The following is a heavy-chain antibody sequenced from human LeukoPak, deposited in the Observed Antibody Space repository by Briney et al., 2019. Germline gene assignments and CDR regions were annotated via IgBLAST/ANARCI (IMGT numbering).Heavy chain of an antibody. CDR1: GGSFSGYY. J-gene: IGHJ6*02. CDR2: INHSGST. Sequence: SETLSLTCAVYGGSFSGYYWSWIRQPPGKGLEWIGEINHSGSTNYNPSLKSRVTISVDTSKNQFSLKLSSVTAADTAVYYCAKDGEQWLVTDGMDVWGQGTTVTVSS. CDR3: AKDGEQWLVTDGMDV. D-gene: IGHD6-19*01. V-gene: IGHV4-34*01.